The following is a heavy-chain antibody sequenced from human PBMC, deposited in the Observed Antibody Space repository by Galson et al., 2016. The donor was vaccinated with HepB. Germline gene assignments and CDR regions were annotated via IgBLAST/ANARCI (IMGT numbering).Heavy chain of an antibody. CDR1: GYTFINYF. CDR3: ARDNGYSYGYWDY. V-gene: IGHV1-46*01. CDR2: INPSSGGSA. D-gene: IGHD5-18*01. J-gene: IGHJ4*02. Sequence: SVKVSCKASGYTFINYFLHWVRQAPGQGTEWMGIINPSSGGSANFAQKFQGRVSMTSDRSTSTVYMELSSLRSEDTAVYYCARDNGYSYGYWDYWGQGTLVTASS.